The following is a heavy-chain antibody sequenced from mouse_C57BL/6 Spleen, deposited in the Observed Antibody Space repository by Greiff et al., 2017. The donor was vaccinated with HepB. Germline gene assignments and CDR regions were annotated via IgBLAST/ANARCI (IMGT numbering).Heavy chain of an antibody. CDR1: GYAFSSSW. V-gene: IGHV1-82*01. Sequence: QVQLQQSGPELVKPGASVKISCKASGYAFSSSWMNWVKQRPGKGLEWIGRIYPGDGDTNYNGKFKGKATLTADKSSSTAYMQLSSLTSEDSAVYFCAIGYGSSLWYFDVWGTGTTVTVSS. CDR3: AIGYGSSLWYFDV. D-gene: IGHD1-1*01. CDR2: IYPGDGDT. J-gene: IGHJ1*03.